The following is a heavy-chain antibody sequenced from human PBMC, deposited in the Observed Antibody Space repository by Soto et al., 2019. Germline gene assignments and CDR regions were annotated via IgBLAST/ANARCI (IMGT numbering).Heavy chain of an antibody. V-gene: IGHV3-13*01. J-gene: IGHJ4*02. CDR3: ARDRAGSGWFLDY. Sequence: GGSLRLSCAASGFTFSSYDMHWVRQATEKGLEWVSAIGTAGDTYYPGSVKGRFTISRENAKNSLYLQMNSLRAEDTAVYYCARDRAGSGWFLDYWGQGTLVTVSS. D-gene: IGHD6-19*01. CDR1: GFTFSSYD. CDR2: IGTAGDT.